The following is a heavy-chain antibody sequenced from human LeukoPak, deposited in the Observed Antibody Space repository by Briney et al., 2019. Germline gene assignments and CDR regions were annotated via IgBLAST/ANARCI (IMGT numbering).Heavy chain of an antibody. CDR2: INPNSGGT. CDR3: ARSSSWYPDGGFDY. Sequence: ASVKVSCKASGYTFTGYYMHWVRQAPGQGLEWMGWINPNSGGTNYAQKFQGWVTMTRDTSISTAYMELSRLRSDDTAVYYCARSSSWYPDGGFDYWGQGTLVTVSS. V-gene: IGHV1-2*04. D-gene: IGHD6-13*01. J-gene: IGHJ4*02. CDR1: GYTFTGYY.